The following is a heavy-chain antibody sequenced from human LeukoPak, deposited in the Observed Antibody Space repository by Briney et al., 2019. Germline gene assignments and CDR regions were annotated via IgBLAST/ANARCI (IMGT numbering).Heavy chain of an antibody. CDR3: AKDGDDSIDY. CDR1: GFTHICCG. Sequence: GGSLRLSCAASGFTHICCGMHWVRQAPGKGLEWVAFIRYDGSTKYYTDSVKGRFTISRDNSRDTLYLQMNSLRAEDTAVYYCAKDGDDSIDYWGQGTLVTVSS. CDR2: IRYDGSTK. D-gene: IGHD3-22*01. J-gene: IGHJ4*02. V-gene: IGHV3-30*02.